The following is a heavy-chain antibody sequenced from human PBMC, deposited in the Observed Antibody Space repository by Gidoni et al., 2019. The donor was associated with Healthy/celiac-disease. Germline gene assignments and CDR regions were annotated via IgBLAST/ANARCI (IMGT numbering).Heavy chain of an antibody. D-gene: IGHD1-26*01. V-gene: IGHV3-23*04. J-gene: IGHJ6*02. CDR3: AKELGATFYYYYGMDV. CDR2: SGVSGGSP. Sequence: EVQLVESGGALVQPGGSLRPSCAASGFTFSSTAMSWIRQAPGKGLGCGYASGVSGGSPYYADSVNSRFTTSRDNSKNKLCLQMNGLRAEDTAVYYCAKELGATFYYYYGMDVWGQGTTVTVSS. CDR1: GFTFSSTA.